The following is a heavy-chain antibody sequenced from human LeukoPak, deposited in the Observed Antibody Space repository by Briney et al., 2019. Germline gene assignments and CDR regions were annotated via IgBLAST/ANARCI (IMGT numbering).Heavy chain of an antibody. CDR2: INPNSGGT. CDR1: GYTFTGYY. CDR3: ARESRAMIVYPANYGMDV. Sequence: GASVKVSCKASGYTFTGYYMHWVRQAPGQGLEWMGWINPNSGGTNYAQKFQSWVTMTRDTSISTAYMELSRLRSDDTAVYYCARESRAMIVYPANYGMDVWGQGTTVTVSS. V-gene: IGHV1-2*04. D-gene: IGHD3-22*01. J-gene: IGHJ6*02.